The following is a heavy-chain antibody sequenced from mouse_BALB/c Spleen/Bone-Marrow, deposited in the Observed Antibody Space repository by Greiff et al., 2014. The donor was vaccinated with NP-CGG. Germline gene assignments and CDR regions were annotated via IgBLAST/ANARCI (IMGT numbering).Heavy chain of an antibody. CDR3: ASSGNYEGGAMDY. CDR2: IDPANGNT. J-gene: IGHJ4*01. D-gene: IGHD2-1*01. CDR1: GFNIKDTY. Sequence: VQLQQPGAELVKPGASVKLSCTASGFNIKDTYMHWVKQRPEQGLEWIGRIDPANGNTKYVPTFQGKATITADTPSNTAYLQLSSLTSEDTAVYYCASSGNYEGGAMDYWGQGISVTVSS. V-gene: IGHV14-3*02.